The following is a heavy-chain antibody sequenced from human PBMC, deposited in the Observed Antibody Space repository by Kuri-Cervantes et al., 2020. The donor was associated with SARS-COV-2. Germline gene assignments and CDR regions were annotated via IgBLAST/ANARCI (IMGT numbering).Heavy chain of an antibody. Sequence: SETLSLTCTVSGVSISSSSYYWGWIRQPPGKGLEWIGSIYYSGSTNYNPSLKSRVTISVDTSKNQFSLKLSSATAADTAVYYCAREFGRFDWSPFTPGGSAFDIWGQGTMVTVSS. CDR2: IYYSGST. CDR1: GVSISSSSYY. J-gene: IGHJ3*02. D-gene: IGHD3-9*01. V-gene: IGHV4-39*07. CDR3: AREFGRFDWSPFTPGGSAFDI.